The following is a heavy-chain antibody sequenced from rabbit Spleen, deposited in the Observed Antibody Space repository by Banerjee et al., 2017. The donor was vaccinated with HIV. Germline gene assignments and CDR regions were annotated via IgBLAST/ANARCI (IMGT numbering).Heavy chain of an antibody. Sequence: EQVEESGGDLVKPEGSLTLTCTASGFSFNSFHYICWVRQAPGKGLEWIACIDIGSSGFTYFATWAKGRFTCSKTSSTTVTLQMTRLTAANTATYFCARDTSSSFSSYGMDLWAQGPSSPS. V-gene: IGHV1S45*01. CDR3: ARDTSSSFSSYGMDL. D-gene: IGHD1-1*01. J-gene: IGHJ6*01. CDR2: IDIGSSGFT. CDR1: GFSFNSFHY.